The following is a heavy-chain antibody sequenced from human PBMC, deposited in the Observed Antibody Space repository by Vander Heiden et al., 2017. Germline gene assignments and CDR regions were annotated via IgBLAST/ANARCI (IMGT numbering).Heavy chain of an antibody. CDR2: FDPEHDEV. CDR1: GYSLTESS. V-gene: IGHV1-24*01. J-gene: IGHJ5*02. CDR3: ATDLITMVRGVIQNGWFDP. Sequence: QVHLVQSGAEVKKPGASVTVSCKVSGYSLTESSVHWVRQAPGKGLEWMGGFDPEHDEVIYAQKFQGRVTMTEDTSTDTAYMELSSLRSEDTAVYYCATDLITMVRGVIQNGWFDPWGREPRSPSP. D-gene: IGHD3-10*01.